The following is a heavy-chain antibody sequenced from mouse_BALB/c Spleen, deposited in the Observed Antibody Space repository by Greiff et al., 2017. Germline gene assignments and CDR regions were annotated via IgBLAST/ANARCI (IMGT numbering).Heavy chain of an antibody. D-gene: IGHD2-4*01. CDR3: TRGGLRRGLGYFDY. CDR1: GYSFTSYW. CDR2: IYPGNSDT. Sequence: VQLQQSGTVLARPGASVKMSCKASGYSFTSYWMHWVKQRPGQGLEWIGAIYPGNSDTSYNQKFKGKAKLTAVTSASTAYMELSSLTNEDSAVYYCTRGGLRRGLGYFDYWGQGTTLTVSS. J-gene: IGHJ2*01. V-gene: IGHV1-5*01.